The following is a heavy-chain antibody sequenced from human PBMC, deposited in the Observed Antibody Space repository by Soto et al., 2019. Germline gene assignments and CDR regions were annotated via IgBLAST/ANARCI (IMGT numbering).Heavy chain of an antibody. J-gene: IGHJ6*02. CDR2: LYYSGST. Sequence: SETLSLTCIFSGGSVSSGSYYWSWIRQPPGKGMEWIGYLYYSGSTNYNPSLKSRVTISVDTSKNQFSLKLSSVTAADTAVYYCAREPTYYYDSSPQDYGMDVWGQGTTVTVSS. V-gene: IGHV4-61*01. CDR1: GGSVSSGSYY. D-gene: IGHD3-22*01. CDR3: AREPTYYYDSSPQDYGMDV.